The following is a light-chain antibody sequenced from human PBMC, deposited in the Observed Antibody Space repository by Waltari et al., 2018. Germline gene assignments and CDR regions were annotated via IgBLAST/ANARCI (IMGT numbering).Light chain of an antibody. J-gene: IGKJ4*01. Sequence: DVQMTQSPSTLSASVGDRVTITCRVSEDINTWLAWYQQKPGKAPKLLISDAASLKSGVPSRFSGSGSGTDFTLTITSMQPDDFATYYCQHYKNFPLTFGGGTNVEV. CDR1: EDINTW. CDR3: QHYKNFPLT. CDR2: DAA. V-gene: IGKV1-5*01.